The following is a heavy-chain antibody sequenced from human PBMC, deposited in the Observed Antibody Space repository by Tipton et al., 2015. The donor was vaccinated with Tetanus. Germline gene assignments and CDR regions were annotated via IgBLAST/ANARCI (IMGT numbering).Heavy chain of an antibody. D-gene: IGHD1-26*01. CDR3: ARDLSGPHSADWYFDL. V-gene: IGHV3-21*06. J-gene: IGHJ2*01. CDR1: GFTFSDYG. CDR2: ISGTSSFI. Sequence: GSLRLSCEGSGFTFSDYGMNWVRQAPGKGPEWVSSISGTSSFIYYADTVKGRFTISRDNAKNSLYLQMDNLSAEDTAVYYCARDLSGPHSADWYFDLWGRGTLVTVSS.